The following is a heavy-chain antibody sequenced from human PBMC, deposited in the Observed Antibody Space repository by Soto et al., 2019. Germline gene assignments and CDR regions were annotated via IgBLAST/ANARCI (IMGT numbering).Heavy chain of an antibody. D-gene: IGHD3-10*01. CDR2: IYHSGST. Sequence: PSETLSLTCAVSGSSISSGGYSWSCIRQPPGKGLEWIGYIYHSGSTNYNPSLKSRVTISVDTSKNQFSLKLSSVTAAGTAVYYCARGLTYYSDSGRSNWFDPWGQGTLVTVSS. CDR1: GSSISSGGYS. V-gene: IGHV4-30-2*01. J-gene: IGHJ5*02. CDR3: ARGLTYYSDSGRSNWFDP.